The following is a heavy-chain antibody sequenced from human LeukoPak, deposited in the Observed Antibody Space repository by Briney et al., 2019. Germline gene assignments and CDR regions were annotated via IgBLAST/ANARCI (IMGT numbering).Heavy chain of an antibody. V-gene: IGHV4-4*07. CDR3: ARSISWYSYFDY. J-gene: IGHJ4*02. CDR1: GASMTNYY. D-gene: IGHD6-13*01. CDR2: FYTSGDT. Sequence: PSETLSLTCTVSGASMTNYYWSWIRQPAGKGLEWIGRFYTSGDTNYNPSLKSRVTMSVDTSKNQLSLKLSSVTAADTAVYYRARSISWYSYFDYWGQGTLVTVSS.